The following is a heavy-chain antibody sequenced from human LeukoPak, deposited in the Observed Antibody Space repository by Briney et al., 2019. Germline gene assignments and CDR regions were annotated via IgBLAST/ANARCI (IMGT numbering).Heavy chain of an antibody. CDR2: IYYSGST. D-gene: IGHD6-19*01. CDR3: ARVQTTQQWLGPNAFDI. V-gene: IGHV4-59*01. CDR1: GGSISSYY. J-gene: IGHJ3*02. Sequence: SETLSLTCTVSGGSISSYYWSWLRQPPGKGLEWIGYIYYSGSTNYNPSLKSRVTISVDTSKNQFSLKLSSVTAADTAVYYCARVQTTQQWLGPNAFDICGQGTLVTVSS.